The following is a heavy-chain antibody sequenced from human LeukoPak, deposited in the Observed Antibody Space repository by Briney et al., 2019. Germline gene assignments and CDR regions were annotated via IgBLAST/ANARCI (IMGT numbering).Heavy chain of an antibody. J-gene: IGHJ4*02. CDR3: ARAGVGYFDWLTKGDGFDY. V-gene: IGHV3-30*03. D-gene: IGHD3-9*01. Sequence: GGSLRLSCAASGFTFSSYGMHWVRQAPGKGLEWVAVISYDGSNKYYADSVKGRFTISRDNSKNTLYLQMNSLRAEDTAVYYCARAGVGYFDWLTKGDGFDYWGQGTLVTVSS. CDR2: ISYDGSNK. CDR1: GFTFSSYG.